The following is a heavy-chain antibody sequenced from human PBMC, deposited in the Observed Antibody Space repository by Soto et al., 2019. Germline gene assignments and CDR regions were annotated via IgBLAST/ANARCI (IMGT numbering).Heavy chain of an antibody. CDR2: ISADGTKA. V-gene: IGHV3-7*01. D-gene: IGHD6-6*01. J-gene: IGHJ4*02. CDR1: GFTFSNFW. CDR3: ARTPRLLDS. Sequence: HPGGSLRLSCAASGFTFSNFWMSWVRQAPGKGLEWVAYISADGTKADYVDSVKGRFTISRDNAKSSLYLQMDSLRAEDTAVYYCARTPRLLDSWGQGTMVTVHS.